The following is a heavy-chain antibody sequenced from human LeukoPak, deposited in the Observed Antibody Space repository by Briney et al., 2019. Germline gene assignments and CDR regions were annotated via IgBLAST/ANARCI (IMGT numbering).Heavy chain of an antibody. J-gene: IGHJ4*02. D-gene: IGHD5-24*01. Sequence: SGGSLRLSCAASGFTFSDYYMSWIRQAPGKGLEWVSYISSRSSYTKYADSGKGRSTISRDNAKNSLHLQMNSLRAEDTAVYYCASSLTPGDGYNSRPFDYWGQGTLVTVSS. CDR1: GFTFSDYY. CDR2: ISSRSSYT. V-gene: IGHV3-11*06. CDR3: ASSLTPGDGYNSRPFDY.